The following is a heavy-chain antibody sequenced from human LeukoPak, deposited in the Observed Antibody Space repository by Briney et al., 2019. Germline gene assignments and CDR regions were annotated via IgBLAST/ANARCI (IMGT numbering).Heavy chain of an antibody. J-gene: IGHJ4*02. CDR3: AKTPRVVVPAYLDY. Sequence: GGSLRLSCAASGFTFSSYPMSWVRHAPGKGLECVSAISGSGGSTYYADSVKGRFTISRDNSKNTLYLQMNSLRAEDTAVYYCAKTPRVVVPAYLDYWGQGTLVTVSS. CDR2: ISGSGGST. CDR1: GFTFSSYP. V-gene: IGHV3-23*01. D-gene: IGHD2-2*01.